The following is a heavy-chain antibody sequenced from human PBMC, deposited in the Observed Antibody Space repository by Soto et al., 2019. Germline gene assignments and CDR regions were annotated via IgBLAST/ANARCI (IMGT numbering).Heavy chain of an antibody. D-gene: IGHD3-3*01. V-gene: IGHV2-5*02. CDR3: ANSKGFRIFGVGIWAHWFSP. CDR2: VYWDDDK. Sequence: QITLKESGPTLVKPTQTLTLTCSFSGFSLSTSGVTAGWIRQRPGKGLEWLALVYWDDDKRYSPSLRDRLNITKETSNTKFLLTMTNMDPAETATYFCANSKGFRIFGVGIWAHWFSPWGQGIMVTVSS. CDR1: GFSLSTSGVT. J-gene: IGHJ5*02.